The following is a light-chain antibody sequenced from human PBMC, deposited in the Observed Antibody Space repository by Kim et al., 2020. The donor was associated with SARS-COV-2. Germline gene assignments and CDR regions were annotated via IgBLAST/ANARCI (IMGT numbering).Light chain of an antibody. J-gene: IGLJ2*01. CDR1: SLRSYY. CDR2: GKN. CDR3: NSRDTSGNHVV. V-gene: IGLV3-19*01. Sequence: SSELTQDPAVSVALGQTVGITCQGDSLRSYYASWYQQKPGQAPVLVIYGKNNWPSGIPDRFSGSSSGFTASLTITGAQAEDEADYYCNSRDTSGNHVVFG.